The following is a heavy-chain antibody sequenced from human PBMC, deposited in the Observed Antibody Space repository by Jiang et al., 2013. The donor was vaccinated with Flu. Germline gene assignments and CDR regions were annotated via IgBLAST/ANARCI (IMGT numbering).Heavy chain of an antibody. D-gene: IGHD2-2*01. CDR3: ARLSVVPAASLPPGYYGMDV. J-gene: IGHJ6*02. Sequence: AEVKKPGESLKISCKGSGYSFTSYWIGWVRQMPGKGLEWMGIIYPGDSDTRYSPSFQGQVTISADKSISTAYLQWSSLKASDTAMYYCARLSVVPAASLPPGYYGMDVWGQGTTVTVSS. V-gene: IGHV5-51*03. CDR1: GYSFTSYW. CDR2: IYPGDSDT.